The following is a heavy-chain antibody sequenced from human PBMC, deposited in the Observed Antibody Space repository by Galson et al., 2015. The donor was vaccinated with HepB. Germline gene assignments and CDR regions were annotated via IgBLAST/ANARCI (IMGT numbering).Heavy chain of an antibody. D-gene: IGHD5-18*01. Sequence: IRQPPGKGLEWIGEINHSGSTNYNPSLKSRVTISVDTSKNQFSLKLSSVTAADTAVYYCARDTAMGLYWYFDLWGRGTLVTVPS. V-gene: IGHV4-34*01. CDR2: INHSGST. CDR3: ARDTAMGLYWYFDL. J-gene: IGHJ2*01.